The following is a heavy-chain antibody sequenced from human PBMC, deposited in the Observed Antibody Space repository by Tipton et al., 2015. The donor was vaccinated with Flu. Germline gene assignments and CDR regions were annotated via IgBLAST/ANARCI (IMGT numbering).Heavy chain of an antibody. J-gene: IGHJ3*01. CDR2: TDRTGST. CDR1: GGPLSYYH. Sequence: TLSLTCAVFGGPLSYYHWNWIRQPPGKGLEWIGKTDRTGSTNYVESLKSRVAIFLDTSKNQFSLNLTSVTAADTGIYYCARGRGAWNDDSFDVWGPGTRVAVSS. D-gene: IGHD1-1*01. V-gene: IGHV4-34*01. CDR3: ARGRGAWNDDSFDV.